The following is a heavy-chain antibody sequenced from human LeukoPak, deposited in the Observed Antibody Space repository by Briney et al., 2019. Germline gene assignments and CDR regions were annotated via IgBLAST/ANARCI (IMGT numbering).Heavy chain of an antibody. CDR2: ISGSGGGT. CDR3: AKAYGKASDY. Sequence: GGSLRLSCAASGFTFSSYAMSWVRQAPGKGLEWVSVISGSGGGTYYADSVKGRFTISRDNSKNTLYVQMNSLGVEDTAVYYCAKAYGKASDYWGQGTLVTVSS. V-gene: IGHV3-23*01. CDR1: GFTFSSYA. J-gene: IGHJ4*02. D-gene: IGHD1-26*01.